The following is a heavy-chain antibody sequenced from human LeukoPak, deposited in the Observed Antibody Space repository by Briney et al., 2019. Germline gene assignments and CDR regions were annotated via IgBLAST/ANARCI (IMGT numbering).Heavy chain of an antibody. J-gene: IGHJ5*02. CDR3: ARGLVVVPAAIPHWFDP. CDR2: IYTSGST. V-gene: IGHV4-61*02. CDR1: GGSISSGSYY. D-gene: IGHD2-2*02. Sequence: PSETLSLTCTVSGGSISSGSYYWSWIRQPAGKGLEWIGRIYTSGSTNYNPSLKSRVTISVDTSKNQFSLKLSSVTAADTAVYYCARGLVVVPAAIPHWFDPWGQGTLVTVPS.